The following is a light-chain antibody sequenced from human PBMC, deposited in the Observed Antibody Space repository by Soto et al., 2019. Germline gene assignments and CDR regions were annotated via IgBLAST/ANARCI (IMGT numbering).Light chain of an antibody. CDR2: GAS. J-gene: IGKJ1*01. V-gene: IGKV3-20*01. CDR1: QSVSSSY. CDR3: QQSYSTPRT. Sequence: EIVLTQSPGALSLSPGERATLSCRASQSVSSSYLAWYQQKPGRAPRLLIYGASSRATGIPDRFSGSGSGTDFTLTISSLQPEDFATYYCQQSYSTPRTFGQGTKVDIK.